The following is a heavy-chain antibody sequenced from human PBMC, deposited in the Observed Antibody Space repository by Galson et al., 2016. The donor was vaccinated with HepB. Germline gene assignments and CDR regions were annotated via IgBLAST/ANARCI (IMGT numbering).Heavy chain of an antibody. J-gene: IGHJ6*02. CDR3: ARWQGYCSDADCPAEYYYYYGMDV. CDR2: IDTKTVKP. D-gene: IGHD2-15*01. CDR1: GYTFTSYA. Sequence: PGYTFTSYAMNWVRQAPGQGLEWMGWIDTKTVKPTYAPGFTGRFVFSLDTSVSTAYLQISSLKAEDTAVYYCARWQGYCSDADCPAEYYYYYGMDVWGQGTTVIVSS. V-gene: IGHV7-4-1*02.